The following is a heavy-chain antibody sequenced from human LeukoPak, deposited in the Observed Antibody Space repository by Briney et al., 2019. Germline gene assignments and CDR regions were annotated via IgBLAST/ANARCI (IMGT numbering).Heavy chain of an antibody. CDR2: ISGSGGST. J-gene: IGHJ4*02. V-gene: IGHV3-23*01. D-gene: IGHD4-17*01. CDR1: GFTFSSYA. Sequence: GGSLTLSCAASGFTFSSYALSWVRQAPGKGLEWVSAISGSGGSTYYADSVKGRFTISRDNSKNTLYLQMNSLRAEDTAVYYCAKGPGDYVNYFDYWGQGTLVTVSS. CDR3: AKGPGDYVNYFDY.